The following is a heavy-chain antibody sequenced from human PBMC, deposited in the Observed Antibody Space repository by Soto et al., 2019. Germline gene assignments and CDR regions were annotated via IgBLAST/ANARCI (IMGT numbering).Heavy chain of an antibody. CDR3: ARDGPRIAVGMVYYGMDV. CDR1: GFTFSSYG. CDR2: IWYDGSNK. D-gene: IGHD6-19*01. J-gene: IGHJ6*02. V-gene: IGHV3-33*01. Sequence: GGSLRLSCAASGFTFSSYGMHWVRQAPGKGLEWVAVIWYDGSNKYYADSVKGRFTISRDNSKNTLYLQMNSLRAEDTAVYYCARDGPRIAVGMVYYGMDVWGQGTTVTVSS.